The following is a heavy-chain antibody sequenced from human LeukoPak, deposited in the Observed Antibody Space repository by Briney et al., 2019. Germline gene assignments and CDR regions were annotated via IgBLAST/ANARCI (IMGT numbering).Heavy chain of an antibody. CDR1: GYTFTDYY. CDR2: INSNNGVT. V-gene: IGHV1-2*06. D-gene: IGHD1-26*01. J-gene: IGHJ4*02. Sequence: ASVKVSCKASGYTFTDYYIHWVRQAPGQGLEWMGRINSNNGVTDDEQNFQVRVTMTRDTSISTAYMDLSRLTSDDTAVYYCARDLPSTSNWELDYWGQGTLVIVSS. CDR3: ARDLPSTSNWELDY.